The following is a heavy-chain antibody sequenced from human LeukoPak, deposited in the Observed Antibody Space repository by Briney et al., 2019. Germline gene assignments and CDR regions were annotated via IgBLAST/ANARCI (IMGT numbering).Heavy chain of an antibody. D-gene: IGHD5-18*01. CDR1: GFTFSGYG. CDR3: AKDSDVDTAMVPNWFDP. CDR2: ISGSGGST. J-gene: IGHJ5*02. V-gene: IGHV3-23*01. Sequence: GGSLRLSCAASGFTFSGYGMHRVRQAPGKGLEWVSAISGSGGSTYYADSVKGRFTISRDNSKNTLYLQMNSLRAEDTAVYYCAKDSDVDTAMVPNWFDPWGQGTLVTVSS.